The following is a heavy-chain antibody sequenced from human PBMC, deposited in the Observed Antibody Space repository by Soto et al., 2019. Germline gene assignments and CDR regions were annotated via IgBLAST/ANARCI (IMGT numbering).Heavy chain of an antibody. J-gene: IGHJ6*02. V-gene: IGHV1-69*02. D-gene: IGHD3-10*01. Sequence: QLVQSGAEVKRPGSSVKVSCKASGGDFLSYTISWVRQVPGQGHEWMGTIIPILDVAKNAQKFQGRVAITADKATRSLYMELRSLRSDDTAVYYCAQMWFVKLWHGMDVWGQGTTSTVSS. CDR2: IIPILDVA. CDR1: GGDFLSYT. CDR3: AQMWFVKLWHGMDV.